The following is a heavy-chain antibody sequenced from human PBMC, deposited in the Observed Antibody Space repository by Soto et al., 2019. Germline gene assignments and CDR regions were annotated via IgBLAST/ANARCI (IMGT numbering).Heavy chain of an antibody. CDR2: IIPVFGTP. D-gene: IGHD2-15*01. CDR1: GDSFSKFS. J-gene: IGHJ5*01. V-gene: IGHV1-69*06. Sequence: QIQLVQSGAEVKKPGSSVKVSCQTSGDSFSKFSMSWVHQAPGQGLEWVGNIIPVFGTPTYAPTFKGRVTISADISTDTVYMELPSLTFEDTAVYYCAREWANSGGYPFDSWGPGTLVVVSS. CDR3: AREWANSGGYPFDS.